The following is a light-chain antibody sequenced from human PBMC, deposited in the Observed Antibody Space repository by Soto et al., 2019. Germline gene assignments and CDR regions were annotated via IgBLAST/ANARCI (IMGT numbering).Light chain of an antibody. Sequence: QSALTQPASVSGSRGQSITISCTATSSDVGSYNLVSWYQQHPGKAPKLMIYEGTKRPSGVSNRFSGSKYGNTASLTISGLQAEDEAEYYCCSHVSSITYVFGTGTKGTVL. CDR2: EGT. CDR3: CSHVSSITYV. CDR1: SSDVGSYNL. J-gene: IGLJ1*01. V-gene: IGLV2-23*01.